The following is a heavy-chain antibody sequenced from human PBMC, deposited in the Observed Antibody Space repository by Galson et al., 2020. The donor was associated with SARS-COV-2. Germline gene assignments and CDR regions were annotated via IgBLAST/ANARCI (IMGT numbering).Heavy chain of an antibody. CDR2: INHSGST. V-gene: IGHV4-34*01. Sequence: SQTLSLTCAVHGGSFSGYYWSWIRQPPGKGLEWVGEINHSGSTNYNPSLKSRVTIPVDTSKTQFPLKRSSVTAADTAVYYCAVPHCSSTSCYRYYYMDVWGKGTTVTVSS. J-gene: IGHJ6*03. D-gene: IGHD2-2*01. CDR3: AVPHCSSTSCYRYYYMDV. CDR1: GGSFSGYY.